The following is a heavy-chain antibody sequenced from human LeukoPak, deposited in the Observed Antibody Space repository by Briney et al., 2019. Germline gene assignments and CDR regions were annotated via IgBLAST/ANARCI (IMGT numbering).Heavy chain of an antibody. V-gene: IGHV3-23*01. CDR3: AKEGIDYDILTGYGSAEYFQH. D-gene: IGHD3-9*01. CDR1: GFTFSTYV. J-gene: IGHJ1*01. CDR2: ISGSGGST. Sequence: GGSLRLSCAASGFTFSTYVMSWVRQAPGKGLEWVSAISGSGGSTYYADFVKGRFTISRDNAKETLYLQMSSLRVEDTAVYFCAKEGIDYDILTGYGSAEYFQHWGQGTLVTVSS.